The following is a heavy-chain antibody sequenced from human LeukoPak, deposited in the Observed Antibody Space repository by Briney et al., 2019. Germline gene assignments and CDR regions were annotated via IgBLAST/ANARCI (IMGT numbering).Heavy chain of an antibody. CDR1: GYTFTGYY. Sequence: ASVKVSCKASGYTFTGYYMHWVRQAPGQGLEWMGWINPNSGGTKFAQKFQGRVTMTRDTSINTAYMELSRLRSDDTAVYYCARRTYYYDSSGYYPDYWGQGTLVTVSS. V-gene: IGHV1-2*02. CDR2: INPNSGGT. J-gene: IGHJ4*02. D-gene: IGHD3-22*01. CDR3: ARRTYYYDSSGYYPDY.